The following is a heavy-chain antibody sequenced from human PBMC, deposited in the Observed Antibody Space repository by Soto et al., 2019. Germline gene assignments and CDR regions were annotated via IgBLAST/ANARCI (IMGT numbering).Heavy chain of an antibody. CDR3: ASVAGIPDGFDY. CDR1: GFTFSSYG. Sequence: SGGSLRLSCAASGFTFSSYGMHWVRQAPGKGLEWVAVIWYDGSNKYYADSVKGRFTISRDNSKNTLYLQMNSLRAEDTAVYYCASVAGIPDGFDYWGQGTLVTVSS. CDR2: IWYDGSNK. D-gene: IGHD6-19*01. V-gene: IGHV3-33*01. J-gene: IGHJ4*02.